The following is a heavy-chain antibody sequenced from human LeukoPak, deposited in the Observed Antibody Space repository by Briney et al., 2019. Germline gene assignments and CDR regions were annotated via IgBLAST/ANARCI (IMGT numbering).Heavy chain of an antibody. CDR2: ISSSSSYI. D-gene: IGHD6-25*01. J-gene: IGHJ4*02. Sequence: GGSLRLSCAASGFTFSSYSMNWVRQAPGKGLEWVSSISSSSSYIYYADSVKGRFTISRDNAKNSLYLQMNSLRAEDTAVYYCAKCRQYSSDLFDYWGQGTLVTVSS. CDR3: AKCRQYSSDLFDY. CDR1: GFTFSSYS. V-gene: IGHV3-21*04.